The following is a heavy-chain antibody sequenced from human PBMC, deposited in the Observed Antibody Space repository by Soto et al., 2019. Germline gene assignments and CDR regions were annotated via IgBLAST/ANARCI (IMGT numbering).Heavy chain of an antibody. D-gene: IGHD3-10*01. CDR1: GFTVSNNY. Sequence: EVQLVESGGGLIQPGGSLRLSCAVSGFTVSNNYMSWVRQAPGKGLEGVSVIYSGGYTAYGDSVKGRFTISRDNSKNTIYLQMKSRGPDASAGYPWGTPPGGGGYWGQGTLVTVSS. CDR3: GTPPGGGGY. V-gene: IGHV3-53*01. CDR2: IYSGGYT. J-gene: IGHJ4*02.